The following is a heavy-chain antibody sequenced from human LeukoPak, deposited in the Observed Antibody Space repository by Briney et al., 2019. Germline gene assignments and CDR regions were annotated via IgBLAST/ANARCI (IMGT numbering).Heavy chain of an antibody. CDR2: IKSKTDGGTT. CDR1: GFTFSNAW. D-gene: IGHD6-13*01. V-gene: IGHV3-15*01. CDR3: TTGPHSSIWYSLY. J-gene: IGHJ4*02. Sequence: PGGSLRLSCAASGFTFSNAWMNWVRQAPGKGLEWVGRIKSKTDGGTTDYAAPVKGRFSISRDDSKNTLYLQMNSLKTEDTALYYCTTGPHSSIWYSLYWGQGTLVTVSS.